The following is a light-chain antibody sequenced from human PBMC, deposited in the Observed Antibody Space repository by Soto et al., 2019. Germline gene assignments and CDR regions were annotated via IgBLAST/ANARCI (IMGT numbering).Light chain of an antibody. CDR1: QSISSY. CDR2: AAS. J-gene: IGKJ1*01. CDR3: QQYNSYWT. Sequence: MTQSPASVSASVGDRVTIPCRASQSISSYLNWYQQKPGKAPKLLIYAASSLQSGVPSRFSGSGSGTEFTLTISSLQPDDFATYYCQQYNSYWTFGQGTKVDIK. V-gene: IGKV1-39*01.